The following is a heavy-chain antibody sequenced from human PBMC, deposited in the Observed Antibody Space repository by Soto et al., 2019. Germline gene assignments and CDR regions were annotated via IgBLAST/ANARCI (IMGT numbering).Heavy chain of an antibody. J-gene: IGHJ6*02. Sequence: GGSLRLSCAASGFTFSNAWMNWVRQAPGKGLEWVGRIKSKTDGGTTDYAAPVKGRFTISRDDSKNTLYLQMNSLKTEDTAVYYCTTDLLGVVVPVVMFYSNAPTPAYYYYGMDVWGQGTTVTVSS. D-gene: IGHD2-2*01. CDR2: IKSKTDGGTT. V-gene: IGHV3-15*07. CDR3: TTDLLGVVVPVVMFYSNAPTPAYYYYGMDV. CDR1: GFTFSNAW.